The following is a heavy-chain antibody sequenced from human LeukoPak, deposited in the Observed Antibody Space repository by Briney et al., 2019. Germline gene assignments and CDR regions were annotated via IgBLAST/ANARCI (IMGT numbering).Heavy chain of an antibody. CDR1: GFTFSTYS. Sequence: GGSLRLSCAASGFTFSTYSMNWVRQAPGKGLEWVSSISSGGRYIYYAASVKGRFTISRDNAKNSLYLQMNSVRAEDTALYYCARCGGGSCYHSDDYWGQGTLVTAS. D-gene: IGHD2-15*01. CDR3: ARCGGGSCYHSDDY. J-gene: IGHJ4*02. CDR2: ISSGGRYI. V-gene: IGHV3-21*01.